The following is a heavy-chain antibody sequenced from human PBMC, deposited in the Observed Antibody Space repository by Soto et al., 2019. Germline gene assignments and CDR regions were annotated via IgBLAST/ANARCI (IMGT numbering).Heavy chain of an antibody. J-gene: IGHJ3*01. CDR1: GFTFRYYW. V-gene: IGHV3-74*01. CDR3: ARGPWGTLDL. Sequence: DVQLVESGGASVQPGGYLSLSCAATGFTFRYYWMHCVRQAPGKGLWWVSRIHSDGSSTTDADSVKGRFTISRDNAKNKLYLTMNSLSAEDTAVYYCARGPWGTLDLWGQRTMVTVAS. CDR2: IHSDGSST. D-gene: IGHD3-16*01.